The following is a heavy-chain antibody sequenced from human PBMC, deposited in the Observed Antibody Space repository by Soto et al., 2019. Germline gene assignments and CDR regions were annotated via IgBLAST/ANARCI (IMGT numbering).Heavy chain of an antibody. CDR2: INPNSGGT. Sequence: GASVKVSCKASGYTFTGYYMHWVRQAPGQGLEWMGWINPNSGGTNYAQKFQGRVTMTRDTSISTAYMELSRLRSDDTAVYYCAGESVEPYPYGDYYYYYYGMDVWGQGTTVTVSS. V-gene: IGHV1-2*02. D-gene: IGHD4-17*01. J-gene: IGHJ6*02. CDR3: AGESVEPYPYGDYYYYYYGMDV. CDR1: GYTFTGYY.